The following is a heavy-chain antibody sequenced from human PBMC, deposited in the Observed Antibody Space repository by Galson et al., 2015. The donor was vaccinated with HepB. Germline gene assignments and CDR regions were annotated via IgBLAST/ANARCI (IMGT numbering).Heavy chain of an antibody. CDR1: GGSISSGGYY. D-gene: IGHD2-2*01. CDR2: IYYSGST. Sequence: LSLTCTVSGGSISSGGYYWSWIRQHPGKGLEWIGYIYYSGSTYYNPSLKSRVTISVDTSKNQFSLKLSSVTAADTAVYYCARQISYCSSTSCQEGAFDIWGQGTMVTVSS. J-gene: IGHJ3*02. CDR3: ARQISYCSSTSCQEGAFDI. V-gene: IGHV4-31*03.